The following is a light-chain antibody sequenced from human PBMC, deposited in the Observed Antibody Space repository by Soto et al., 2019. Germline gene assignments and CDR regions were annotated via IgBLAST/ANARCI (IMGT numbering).Light chain of an antibody. CDR3: AAWDDSLSGYV. Sequence: QSVLTQPPSASGTPGQRVTISCSGSSSKIGSNYVYWYQQLPGTAPKLLIYRNNQRPSGVPARFSGSKSGTSASLAISGLRSEDEADYYCAAWDDSLSGYVFGTGTKATVL. J-gene: IGLJ1*01. CDR1: SSKIGSNY. CDR2: RNN. V-gene: IGLV1-47*01.